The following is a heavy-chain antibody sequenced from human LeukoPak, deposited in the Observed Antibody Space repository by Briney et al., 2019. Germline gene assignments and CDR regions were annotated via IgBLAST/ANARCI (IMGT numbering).Heavy chain of an antibody. CDR1: GGSISSSNW. D-gene: IGHD3-22*01. V-gene: IGHV4-4*02. Sequence: SETLSLTCAVSGGSISSSNWWSWVRPPPGKGLEGIGEIYPSGNTNYNPSLKSRVTISVDKSKNQFSLKLSSVTAADTAVYYCARDLSSDYYDRGPDWFDPWGQGTLVTVSS. J-gene: IGHJ5*02. CDR2: IYPSGNT. CDR3: ARDLSSDYYDRGPDWFDP.